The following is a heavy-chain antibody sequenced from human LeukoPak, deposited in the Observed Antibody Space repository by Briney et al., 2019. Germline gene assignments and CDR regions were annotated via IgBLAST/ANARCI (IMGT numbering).Heavy chain of an antibody. CDR1: GFTFSTYS. J-gene: IGHJ5*02. Sequence: GGSLRLSCAASGFTFSTYSMSWVRQAPGKGLEWVSTIDVTTGISYYAHSVKGRFTISRDNAKNSLYLQMNSLRAEDTAMYYCARDGWFGDYNWFDPWGQGTLVTVSS. D-gene: IGHD3-10*01. V-gene: IGHV3-48*01. CDR2: IDVTTGIS. CDR3: ARDGWFGDYNWFDP.